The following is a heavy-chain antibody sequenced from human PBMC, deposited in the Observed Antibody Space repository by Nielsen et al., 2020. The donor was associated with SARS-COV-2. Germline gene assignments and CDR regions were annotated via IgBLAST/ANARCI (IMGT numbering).Heavy chain of an antibody. CDR3: AKDGGFSGYDKYFEF. J-gene: IGHJ4*02. Sequence: GGSLRLSCAASGFTFSNYAMHWVRQAPGKGLEWVALISDDGTNKYHADSVKGRFTISRDNSNNTLYLQMNSLRADDTAVYYCAKDGGFSGYDKYFEFWGLGTLVTVSS. CDR1: GFTFSNYA. V-gene: IGHV3-30*19. CDR2: ISDDGTNK. D-gene: IGHD5-12*01.